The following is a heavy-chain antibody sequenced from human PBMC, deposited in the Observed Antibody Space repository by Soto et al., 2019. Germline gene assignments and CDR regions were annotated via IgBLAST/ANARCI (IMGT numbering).Heavy chain of an antibody. J-gene: IGHJ6*02. CDR1: GYTFTSYG. V-gene: IGHV1-18*04. CDR2: ISAYNGNT. D-gene: IGHD6-25*01. CDR3: ARGVAQRHTLYGMDV. Sequence: ASVNVSCKASGYTFTSYGISWVRQAPGQGLEWMGWISAYNGNTNYAQKLQARVTMTTDTSTSTAYMELRSLRSDDTAVYYCARGVAQRHTLYGMDVWGQGTTVTVSS.